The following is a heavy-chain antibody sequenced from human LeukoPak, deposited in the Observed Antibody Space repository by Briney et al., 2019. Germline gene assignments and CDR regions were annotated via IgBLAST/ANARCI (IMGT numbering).Heavy chain of an antibody. D-gene: IGHD3-9*01. V-gene: IGHV4-39*01. Sequence: SETLSLTCTVSGGSISSSSYYWGWIRQPPGKGLEWIGSIYYSGSTYYNPALKSRVTISVDTSKNQFSLKLSPVTAADTAVYYCARHGYYDILTGYYPYNWFDPWGQGTLVTVSS. J-gene: IGHJ5*02. CDR2: IYYSGST. CDR3: ARHGYYDILTGYYPYNWFDP. CDR1: GGSISSSSYY.